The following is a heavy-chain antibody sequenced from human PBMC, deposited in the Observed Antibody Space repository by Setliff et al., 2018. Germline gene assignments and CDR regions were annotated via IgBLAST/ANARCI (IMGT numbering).Heavy chain of an antibody. V-gene: IGHV1-18*01. D-gene: IGHD6-13*01. CDR1: GYTLTSYG. CDR2: ISNRNGET. Sequence: ASVKVSCKASGYTLTSYGVTWVRQAPGQGLEWMGWISNRNGETNYAQMFQGRVTMTRDTSTSTVYMELSSLRSEDTAVYYCARAGFAASGRKGVFEYWGQGTLVTVSS. J-gene: IGHJ4*02. CDR3: ARAGFAASGRKGVFEY.